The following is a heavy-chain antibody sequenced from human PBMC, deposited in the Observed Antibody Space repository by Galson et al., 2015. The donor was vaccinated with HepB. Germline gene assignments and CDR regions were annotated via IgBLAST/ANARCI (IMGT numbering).Heavy chain of an antibody. Sequence: SLRLSCAASGFTFSNAWMNWVRQAPGKGLEWVGRIKSKTDGGTTDYAAPVKGRFTISRDDSKNTLYLQMNSLKTEDTAVYYCTATGPEVYYYYYGMDVWGQGTTVTVSS. CDR1: GFTFSNAW. CDR2: IKSKTDGGTT. CDR3: TATGPEVYYYYYGMDV. V-gene: IGHV3-15*07. D-gene: IGHD3-9*01. J-gene: IGHJ6*02.